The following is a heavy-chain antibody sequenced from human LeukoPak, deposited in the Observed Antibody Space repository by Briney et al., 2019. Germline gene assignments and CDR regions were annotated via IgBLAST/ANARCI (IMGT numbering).Heavy chain of an antibody. CDR2: ISGSGGST. J-gene: IGHJ5*02. D-gene: IGHD2-15*01. V-gene: IGHV3-23*01. Sequence: GGSLRLSCAASGFTFDDYAMHWVRQAPGKGLEWVSAISGSGGSTYYADSVKGRFTISRDNSKNTLYLQMNSLRAEDTAVYYCAKSAVVAATFEFDPWGQGTLVTVSS. CDR1: GFTFDDYA. CDR3: AKSAVVAATFEFDP.